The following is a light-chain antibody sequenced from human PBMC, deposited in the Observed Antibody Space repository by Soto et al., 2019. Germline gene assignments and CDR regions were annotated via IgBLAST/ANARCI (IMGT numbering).Light chain of an antibody. CDR3: QQYYSYPRT. V-gene: IGKV1-9*01. J-gene: IGKJ1*01. CDR1: QGISSY. CDR2: AAS. Sequence: DIQLTMSPSFLSASVGDRVTITCRASQGISSYLAWYLQKPGKAPKLLIYAASTLQSGVPSRFSGSGSGTDFTLTISCLQSEDFATYYCQQYYSYPRTFGQGTKVDIK.